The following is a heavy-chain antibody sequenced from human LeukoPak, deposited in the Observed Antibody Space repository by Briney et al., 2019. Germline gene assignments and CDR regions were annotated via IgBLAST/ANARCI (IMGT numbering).Heavy chain of an antibody. CDR2: TKQDGSET. Sequence: GGSLRLSCAASGFTFSSFWMSWVRQAPGKGLEWVANTKQDGSETYYVDSVKGRFTISRDNAKNSLYLQMNSLRAEDTAVYYCARRTEDTAMVTDEPFDYWGQGTLVTVSS. CDR1: GFTFSSFW. CDR3: ARRTEDTAMVTDEPFDY. J-gene: IGHJ4*02. D-gene: IGHD5-18*01. V-gene: IGHV3-7*01.